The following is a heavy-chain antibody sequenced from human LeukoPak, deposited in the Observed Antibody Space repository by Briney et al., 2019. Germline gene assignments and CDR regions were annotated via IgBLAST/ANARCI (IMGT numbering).Heavy chain of an antibody. CDR1: GGSLSSGGYY. CDR2: IYTSGST. Sequence: PSQTLSLTCTVSGGSLSSGGYYWSWIRQPAGKGLEWIGRIYTSGSTNCNPSLKSRVTMSVDTSKNQFSLKLSSVTAADTAVYYCARSQTIFGVQPFDYWGQGTLVTVSS. J-gene: IGHJ4*02. V-gene: IGHV4-61*02. CDR3: ARSQTIFGVQPFDY. D-gene: IGHD3-3*01.